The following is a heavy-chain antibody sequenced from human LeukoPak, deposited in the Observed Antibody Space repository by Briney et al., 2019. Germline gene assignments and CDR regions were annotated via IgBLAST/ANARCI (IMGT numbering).Heavy chain of an antibody. Sequence: ASVKVSCKASGYTFTDYYIHWVRQAPGQGLEWMGWITPNSGATKFAQKFQGRVTMTSDTSISTAYMELSRLRSDDTAVYYCARVAEDCSSTSCYAGVDYWGQGTLVTVSS. CDR1: GYTFTDYY. CDR3: ARVAEDCSSTSCYAGVDY. J-gene: IGHJ4*02. CDR2: ITPNSGAT. D-gene: IGHD2-2*01. V-gene: IGHV1-2*02.